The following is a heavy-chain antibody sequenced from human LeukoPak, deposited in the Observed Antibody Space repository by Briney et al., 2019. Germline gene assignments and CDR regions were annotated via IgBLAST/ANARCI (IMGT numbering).Heavy chain of an antibody. Sequence: ASVKVSCKASGYTFTGYYMHWVRQAPGQGLEWMGWINTNTGNPTYAQGFTGRFVFSLDTSVSTAYLQISSLRAEDTAVYYCARPNYKNWNPFDYWGQGTLVTVSS. D-gene: IGHD1-1*01. J-gene: IGHJ4*02. CDR2: INTNTGNP. CDR1: GYTFTGYY. CDR3: ARPNYKNWNPFDY. V-gene: IGHV7-4-1*02.